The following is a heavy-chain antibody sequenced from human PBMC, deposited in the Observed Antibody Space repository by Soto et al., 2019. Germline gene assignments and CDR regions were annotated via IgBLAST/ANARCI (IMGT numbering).Heavy chain of an antibody. J-gene: IGHJ3*02. D-gene: IGHD3-10*01. V-gene: IGHV3-66*01. CDR2: IYSGGST. Sequence: GGSLRLSCAASGFTVSSNYMSWVRQAPGKGLEWVSVIYSGGSTYYADSVKVRFTISRDNSKNTLYLQMNSLRAEDTAVYYCARDQGYYYGSGSYYDTLAGDAFDIWGQGTMVTVSS. CDR3: ARDQGYYYGSGSYYDTLAGDAFDI. CDR1: GFTVSSNY.